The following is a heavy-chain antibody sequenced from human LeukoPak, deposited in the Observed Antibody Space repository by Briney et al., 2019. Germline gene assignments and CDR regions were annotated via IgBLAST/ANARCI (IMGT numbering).Heavy chain of an antibody. V-gene: IGHV3-30*12. J-gene: IGHJ3*02. Sequence: PGGSLRLSCAASGFTFSDFGLHWVRQAPGKGLEWVAFISLDGSEEFYADSVKGRFTISRDTSKNTLYLQMNSLRAEDTAVYYCAREVGYYDSSGYFRFGAFDIWGQGTMVTVSS. CDR3: AREVGYYDSSGYFRFGAFDI. CDR1: GFTFSDFG. D-gene: IGHD3-22*01. CDR2: ISLDGSEE.